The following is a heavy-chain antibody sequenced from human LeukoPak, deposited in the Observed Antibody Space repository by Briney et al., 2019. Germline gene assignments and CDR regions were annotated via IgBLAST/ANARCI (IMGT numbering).Heavy chain of an antibody. CDR3: ARVRGPGPSDYYYYMDV. CDR2: IYYSGST. V-gene: IGHV4-39*07. D-gene: IGHD3-10*01. Sequence: KPSETLSLTCTVSGGSISSSTYHWGWIRQPPGKGLEWIGSIYYSGSTYYNPSLKSRVTISVDTSKNLFSLKVSSVTAADTAVYYCARVRGPGPSDYYYYMDVWGKGTTVTVSS. CDR1: GGSISSSTYH. J-gene: IGHJ6*03.